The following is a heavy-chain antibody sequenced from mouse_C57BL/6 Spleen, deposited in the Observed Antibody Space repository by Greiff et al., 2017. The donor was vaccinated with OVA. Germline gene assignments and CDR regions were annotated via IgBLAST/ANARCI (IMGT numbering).Heavy chain of an antibody. V-gene: IGHV14-2*01. Sequence: EVHLVESGAELVKPGASVKLSCTASGFNIKDYYMHWVKQRTEQGLEWIGRIDPEDGETKYAPKFQGKATITADTSSNTAYLQLSSLTSEDTAVYYCVLYSNYGWAMDYWGQGTSVTVSS. D-gene: IGHD2-5*01. CDR3: VLYSNYGWAMDY. CDR1: GFNIKDYY. CDR2: IDPEDGET. J-gene: IGHJ4*01.